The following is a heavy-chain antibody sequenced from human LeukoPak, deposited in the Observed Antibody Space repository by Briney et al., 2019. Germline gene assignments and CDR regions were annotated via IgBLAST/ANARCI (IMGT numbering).Heavy chain of an antibody. J-gene: IGHJ4*02. D-gene: IGHD2-2*01. CDR2: INPNSGGT. CDR3: AREGFSSTSPGRY. CDR1: GYTFTGYY. Sequence: GASVKVCCKGSGYTFTGYYIHWVRQAPGQGIEWMGWINPNSGGTNYAQKFQGRVTMTRDTSISTAYMELSRLRSDDTAVYYCAREGFSSTSPGRYWGQGTLVTVSS. V-gene: IGHV1-2*02.